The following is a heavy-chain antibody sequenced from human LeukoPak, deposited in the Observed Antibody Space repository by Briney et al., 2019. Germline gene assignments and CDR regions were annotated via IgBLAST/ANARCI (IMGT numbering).Heavy chain of an antibody. CDR2: IYRSGST. Sequence: GTLSLTCAVSGGSISSSNWWSWVRQPPGKGLEWIGEIYRSGSTNYNPSLKSRVTISVDKSKNQFSLKLSSVTAADTAMYYCARYRGASGYHFDYWGQGTLVTVSS. CDR3: ARYRGASGYHFDY. CDR1: GGSISSSNW. V-gene: IGHV4-4*02. D-gene: IGHD5-12*01. J-gene: IGHJ4*02.